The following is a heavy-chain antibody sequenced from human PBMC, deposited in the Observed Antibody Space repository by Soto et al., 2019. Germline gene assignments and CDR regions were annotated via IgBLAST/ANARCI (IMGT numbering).Heavy chain of an antibody. CDR2: IYYSGST. V-gene: IGHV4-30-4*01. Sequence: SETLSLTCTVSGGSISSGDYYWSWIRQPPGKGLEWIGYIYYSGSTYYNPSLKSRVTISVDTSENQFSLKLSSVTAADTAVYYCARGRDTYYDILTRERGAFDIWGQGTMVTVSS. J-gene: IGHJ3*02. CDR3: ARGRDTYYDILTRERGAFDI. CDR1: GGSISSGDYY. D-gene: IGHD3-9*01.